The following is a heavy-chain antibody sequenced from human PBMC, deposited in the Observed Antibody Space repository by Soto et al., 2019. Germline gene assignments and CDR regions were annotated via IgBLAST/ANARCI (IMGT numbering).Heavy chain of an antibody. CDR3: ARKKLEVLITTRYYYGMDV. CDR1: GFTVSSNY. J-gene: IGHJ6*02. V-gene: IGHV3-66*01. D-gene: IGHD3-22*01. Sequence: GGSLRLSCAASGFTVSSNYMTWVRQAPGKGLEWVSVIYSGGSTYYADSVKGRFTISRDNSKNTLYLQMNSLRAEDTAVYYCARKKLEVLITTRYYYGMDVWGQGTTVTVSS. CDR2: IYSGGST.